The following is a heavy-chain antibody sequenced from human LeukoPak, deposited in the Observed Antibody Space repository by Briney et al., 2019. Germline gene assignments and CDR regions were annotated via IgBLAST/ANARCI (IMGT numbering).Heavy chain of an antibody. D-gene: IGHD2-2*01. J-gene: IGHJ6*03. V-gene: IGHV3-21*01. Sequence: GGSLRLSCAASGFTFSSYSMNWVRQAPGKGLEWVSSISSSSSYIYYADSVKGRFTISRDNAKNSLYLQMNSLRAEDTAVYYSAREAPANIVVVPAAIAALTGGYYYYYMDVWDKGTTVTVSS. CDR1: GFTFSSYS. CDR2: ISSSSSYI. CDR3: AREAPANIVVVPAAIAALTGGYYYYYMDV.